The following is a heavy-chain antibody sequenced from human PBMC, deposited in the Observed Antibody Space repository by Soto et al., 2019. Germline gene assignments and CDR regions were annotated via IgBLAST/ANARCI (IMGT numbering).Heavy chain of an antibody. CDR3: ARAGVPAAKQSWFDP. D-gene: IGHD2-2*01. V-gene: IGHV4-30-2*01. CDR2: IYHSGST. Sequence: PSETLSLTCAVSGGSISSGGYSWSWIRQPPGKGLEWIGYIYHSGSTYYNPSLKSRVTISVDRSKNQFSLKLSSVTAADTAVYYCARAGVPAAKQSWFDPWGQGTLVTVSS. J-gene: IGHJ5*02. CDR1: GGSISSGGYS.